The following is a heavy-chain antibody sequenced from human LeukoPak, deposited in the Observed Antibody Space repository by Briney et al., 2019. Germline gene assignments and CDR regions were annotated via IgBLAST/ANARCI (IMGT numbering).Heavy chain of an antibody. V-gene: IGHV3-30-3*01. Sequence: GGSLRLSCAASGFTFSSYAMHWVRQAPGKGLEWVAVISYDGSNKYYADSVKGRFTISRDNSKNTLYLQMNSLRAEDTAVYYCATPSQVPAAGTDDAFDIWGQGTMVTVSS. J-gene: IGHJ3*02. CDR3: ATPSQVPAAGTDDAFDI. CDR2: ISYDGSNK. D-gene: IGHD6-13*01. CDR1: GFTFSSYA.